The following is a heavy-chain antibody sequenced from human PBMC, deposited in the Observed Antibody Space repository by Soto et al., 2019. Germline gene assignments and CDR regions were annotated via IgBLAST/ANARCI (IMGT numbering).Heavy chain of an antibody. CDR2: SWYDGSRK. CDR1: GFTLSTYG. Sequence: GGSLRLSCAAPGFTLSTYGMHWVRQGPGKGLEWVAVSWYDGSRKFYADSVKGRFTISRDNSKNTLYLQMNSLRADDTAVYYCARDQWERLKPRETRYFDYWGQGTLVTVSS. CDR3: ARDQWERLKPRETRYFDY. V-gene: IGHV3-33*01. D-gene: IGHD1-26*01. J-gene: IGHJ4*02.